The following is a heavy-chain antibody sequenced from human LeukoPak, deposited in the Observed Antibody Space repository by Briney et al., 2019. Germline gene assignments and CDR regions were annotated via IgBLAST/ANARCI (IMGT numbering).Heavy chain of an antibody. Sequence: ASVKVSCKASGYSLSNFYMHWVRQAPGQGLEWMGIINPRGDSTVYAQKFQGRVTMTRDTSTRTVYMELSSLRSEDTAVYYCAIAINKWVYPWGQGNLVTVSS. CDR1: GYSLSNFY. CDR3: AIAINKWVYP. V-gene: IGHV1-46*01. CDR2: INPRGDST. J-gene: IGHJ5*02.